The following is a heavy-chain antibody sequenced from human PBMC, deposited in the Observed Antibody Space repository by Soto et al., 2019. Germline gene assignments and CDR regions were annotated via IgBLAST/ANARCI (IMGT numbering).Heavy chain of an antibody. CDR2: IYPGDTT. J-gene: IGHJ4*02. CDR1: GFTVSSANY. Sequence: EVQLVESGGGLIQPGGSLRLSCVVSGFTVSSANYMSWVRQAPGKGLEWVSVIYPGDTTFYADSVKGRFTISRDNTKNTLYLQMSSLRAEDTAVYYCHGYGYWGQGTLVTVSS. V-gene: IGHV3-53*01. CDR3: HGYGY. D-gene: IGHD5-12*01.